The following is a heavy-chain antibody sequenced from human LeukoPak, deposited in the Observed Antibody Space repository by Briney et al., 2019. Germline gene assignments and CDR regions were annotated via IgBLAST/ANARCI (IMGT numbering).Heavy chain of an antibody. CDR1: GFTFSSYA. CDR2: ISSNGGST. CDR3: ARGYLELLHDAFDI. D-gene: IGHD1-26*01. Sequence: PGGSLRLSCAASGFTFSSYAMHWVRQAPGKGLEYVSAISSNGGSTYYANSVKGRFTISRDNSKNTLSLQMGSLRAEDMAVYYCARGYLELLHDAFDIWGQGTMVTVSS. V-gene: IGHV3-64*01. J-gene: IGHJ3*02.